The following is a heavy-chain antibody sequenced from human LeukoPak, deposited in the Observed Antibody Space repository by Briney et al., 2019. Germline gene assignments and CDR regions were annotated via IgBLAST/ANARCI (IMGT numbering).Heavy chain of an antibody. CDR2: ISYDGSNK. V-gene: IGHV3-30-3*01. J-gene: IGHJ4*02. CDR3: AREGGRDGYNYDY. Sequence: PGRPLRLSCAASGFTFSSYAMHWVRQAPGKGLEWVAVISYDGSNKYYADSVKGRFTISRDNSKNTLYLQMNSLRAEDTAVYYCAREGGRDGYNYDYWGQGTLVTVSS. D-gene: IGHD5-24*01. CDR1: GFTFSSYA.